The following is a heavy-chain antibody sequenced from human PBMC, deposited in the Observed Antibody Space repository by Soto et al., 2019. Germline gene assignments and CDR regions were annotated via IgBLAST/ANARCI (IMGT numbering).Heavy chain of an antibody. J-gene: IGHJ4*02. CDR1: GGSISSGGYS. Sequence: SETLSLTCAVSGGSISSGGYSWSWIRQPPGKGLEWIRYIYHSGSTYYNPSLKSRVTISVDRSKNQFSLKLSSVTAADTAVYYCARGQVVAAQHWGQGTLVTVS. D-gene: IGHD2-15*01. CDR3: ARGQVVAAQH. V-gene: IGHV4-30-2*01. CDR2: IYHSGST.